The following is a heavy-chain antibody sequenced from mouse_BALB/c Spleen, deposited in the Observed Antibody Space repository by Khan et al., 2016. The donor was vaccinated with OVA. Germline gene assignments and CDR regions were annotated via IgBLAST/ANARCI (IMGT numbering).Heavy chain of an antibody. CDR2: INTGGAYT. Sequence: EVQRVESGGDFVRPGGSLKLSCAASGFTFSTYGMSWVRQTPDKRLEWVATINTGGAYTYYPDSVKGRFTISRDNAKNTLYLQLSSLKSDDTAIYYCSRLAYYYNSEGFAYWGQGTLVTVSA. D-gene: IGHD1-1*01. J-gene: IGHJ3*01. CDR3: SRLAYYYNSEGFAY. V-gene: IGHV5-6*01. CDR1: GFTFSTYG.